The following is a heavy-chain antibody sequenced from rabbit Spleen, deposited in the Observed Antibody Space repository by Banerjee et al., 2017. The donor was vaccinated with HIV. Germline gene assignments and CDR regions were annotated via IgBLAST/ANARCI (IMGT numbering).Heavy chain of an antibody. J-gene: IGHJ6*01. CDR3: ARSTYGYDDYGDLYYAAMDL. Sequence: QEQLEESAGGLVQPGGSLTLTCTASGFSISSSDYMCWVRQAPGKGLEWIGCIGFGSTGNTYYASWAKGRFTISKTSSTTVTLQMTSLTAADTATYFCARSTYGYDDYGDLYYAAMDLWGPGTLVTVS. V-gene: IGHV1S45*01. D-gene: IGHD2-1*01. CDR1: GFSISSSDY. CDR2: IGFGSTGNT.